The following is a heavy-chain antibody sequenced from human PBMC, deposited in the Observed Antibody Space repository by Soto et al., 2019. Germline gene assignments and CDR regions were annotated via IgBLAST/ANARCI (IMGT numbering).Heavy chain of an antibody. J-gene: IGHJ4*02. Sequence: GGSMRLSCAASGLTFSDYYMSWIRQAPGKGLEWVSYISSSSTYINNADSVKGRFTISRDNAKNSLYLQMNSLRPEDTGVYYCARVKEGGYREFDFWGQGTLVTVSS. V-gene: IGHV3-11*05. CDR1: GLTFSDYY. CDR3: ARVKEGGYREFDF. D-gene: IGHD3-22*01. CDR2: ISSSSTYI.